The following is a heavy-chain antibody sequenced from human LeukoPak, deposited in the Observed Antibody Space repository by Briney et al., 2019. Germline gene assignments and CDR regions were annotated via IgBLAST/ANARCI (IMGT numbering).Heavy chain of an antibody. CDR1: GFTFSSYA. J-gene: IGHJ4*02. V-gene: IGHV3-43*02. CDR2: ISGDGGST. CDR3: AKDKWCSVSYCYSPSDY. Sequence: GGSLRLSCAASGFTFSSYAMRWVRQAPGKGLEWVSLISGDGGSTYYADSVKGRFTISRDNSKNSLYLQMNSLRTEDTALYYCAKDKWCSVSYCYSPSDYWGQGTLVTVSS. D-gene: IGHD2-15*01.